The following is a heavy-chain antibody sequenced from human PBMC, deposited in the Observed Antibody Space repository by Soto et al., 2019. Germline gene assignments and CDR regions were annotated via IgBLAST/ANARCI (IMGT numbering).Heavy chain of an antibody. Sequence: QVQLVQSGAEVKKPGASVKVSCKASGYTFTSYGVSWVRQAPGEGLEWMGWISGYNGNTNYAQKLQGRVTMTTDTSTSTAYMELRSLRSDDTAVXXXARAGKYYYGSGSPYYSGMDVWGQGITVTVPS. J-gene: IGHJ6*02. CDR1: GYTFTSYG. CDR3: ARAGKYYYGSGSPYYSGMDV. D-gene: IGHD3-10*01. CDR2: ISGYNGNT. V-gene: IGHV1-18*04.